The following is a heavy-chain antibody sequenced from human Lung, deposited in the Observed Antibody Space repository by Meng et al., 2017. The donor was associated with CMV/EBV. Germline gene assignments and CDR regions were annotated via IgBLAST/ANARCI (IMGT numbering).Heavy chain of an antibody. CDR3: ARDSRPFWFDP. Sequence: CKASGSTFSSYTISWLRQAPGQGLEWMGRIIPILGIANYAQKFQGRVTITADKSTSTAYMELSSLRSEDTAVYYCARDSRPFWFDPWGQGTLVTVSS. CDR2: IIPILGIA. J-gene: IGHJ5*02. V-gene: IGHV1-69*04. CDR1: GSTFSSYT.